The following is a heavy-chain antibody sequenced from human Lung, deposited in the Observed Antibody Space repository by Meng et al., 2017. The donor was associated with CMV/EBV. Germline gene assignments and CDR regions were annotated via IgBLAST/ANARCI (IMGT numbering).Heavy chain of an antibody. D-gene: IGHD3-10*01. CDR2: ISSSSSYI. V-gene: IGHV3-21*01. J-gene: IGHJ5*02. Sequence: GESLKISCAASGFTFSSYSMNWVRQAPGKGLEWVSSISSSSSYIYYADSVKGRFTISRDNAKNSLYLQMNSLRAEDTAVYYCARDDYGSGSYYNGAWFDPWXQGTLVTVSS. CDR3: ARDDYGSGSYYNGAWFDP. CDR1: GFTFSSYS.